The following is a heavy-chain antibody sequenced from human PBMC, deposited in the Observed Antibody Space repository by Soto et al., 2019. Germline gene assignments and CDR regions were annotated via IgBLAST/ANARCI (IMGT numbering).Heavy chain of an antibody. CDR1: GGSISSGDYY. V-gene: IGHV4-30-4*01. Sequence: PSETLSLTCTVSGGSISSGDYYWSWIRQPPGKGLEWIGYIYYSGSTYYNPSLKSRVNMSVDTSKNQFSLKLSSVTAADTAVYYCAKEPVWITLFGVSGMDVWGQGTTVTVS. CDR2: IYYSGST. D-gene: IGHD3-3*01. J-gene: IGHJ6*02. CDR3: AKEPVWITLFGVSGMDV.